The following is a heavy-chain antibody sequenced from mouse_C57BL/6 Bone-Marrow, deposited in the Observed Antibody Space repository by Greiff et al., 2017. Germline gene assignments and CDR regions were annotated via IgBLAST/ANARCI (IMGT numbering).Heavy chain of an antibody. CDR2: ISSGSSTI. Sequence: EVKLMESGGGLVKPGGSLKLSCAASGFTFSDYGMHWVRQAPEKGLEWVAYISSGSSTIYYADTVKGRFTISRDNAKNTLFLQMTSLRSEDTAMYYCARLGGHYFAYWGQGTTLTVSS. CDR1: GFTFSDYG. J-gene: IGHJ2*01. CDR3: ARLGGHYFAY. D-gene: IGHD1-1*02. V-gene: IGHV5-17*01.